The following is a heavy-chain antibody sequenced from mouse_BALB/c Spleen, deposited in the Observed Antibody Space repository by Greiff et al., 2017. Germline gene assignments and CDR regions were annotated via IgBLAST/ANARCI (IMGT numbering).Heavy chain of an antibody. D-gene: IGHD2-14*01. CDR2: ISSGGSYT. CDR3: ARQGYVVYAMDY. CDR1: GFTFSSYG. V-gene: IGHV5-6*01. J-gene: IGHJ4*01. Sequence: EVQGVESGGDLVKPGGSLKLSCAASGFTFSSYGMSWVRQTPDKRLEWVATISSGGSYTYYPDSVKGRFTISRDNAKNTLYLQMSSLKSEDTAMYYCARQGYVVYAMDYWGQGTSVTVSS.